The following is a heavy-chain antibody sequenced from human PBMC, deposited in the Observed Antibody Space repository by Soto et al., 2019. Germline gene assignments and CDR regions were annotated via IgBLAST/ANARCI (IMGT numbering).Heavy chain of an antibody. D-gene: IGHD3-3*01. CDR2: IDQSGST. CDR3: ARGPAYYDFWSAYYNKYYFDY. Sequence: SETLPLTCSAYAGSFSGYNLNCIRHPPWKGLKWLGEIDQSGSTNYHPSLKSRVTISVDTSKNQSSLKLSSVTAADTAVYYCARGPAYYDFWSAYYNKYYFDYWGQGTLVTVCS. V-gene: IGHV4-34*01. J-gene: IGHJ4*02. CDR1: AGSFSGYN.